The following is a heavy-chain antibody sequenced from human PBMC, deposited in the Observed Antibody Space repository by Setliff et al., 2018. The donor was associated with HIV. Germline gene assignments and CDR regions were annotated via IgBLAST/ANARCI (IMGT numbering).Heavy chain of an antibody. D-gene: IGHD2-15*01. CDR2: IYYRGGT. CDR1: GASISSYY. CDR3: VRATATWLVDN. Sequence: PSETLSLTCNVSGASISSYYWSWIRQPPGKGLEWIGYIYYRGGTNYNPSLKSRLTISVDAAKNQFSLKLSSVTTADTAVYYCVRATATWLVDNWGQGTLVTVSS. V-gene: IGHV4-59*01. J-gene: IGHJ4*02.